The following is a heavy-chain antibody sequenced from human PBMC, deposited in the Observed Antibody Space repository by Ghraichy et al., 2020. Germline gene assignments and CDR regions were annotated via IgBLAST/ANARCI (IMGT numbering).Heavy chain of an antibody. CDR3: ARGGTVLWFGELLRDGMDV. D-gene: IGHD3-10*01. J-gene: IGHJ6*02. CDR2: INSDGSST. CDR1: GFTFSGYW. V-gene: IGHV3-74*01. Sequence: GGSLRLSCAASGFTFSGYWMHWVRQAPGKGLVWVSRINSDGSSTSYADSVKGRFTISRDNAKNTLYLQMNSMRAEDTAVYYCARGGTVLWFGELLRDGMDVWGQGTTVIVSS.